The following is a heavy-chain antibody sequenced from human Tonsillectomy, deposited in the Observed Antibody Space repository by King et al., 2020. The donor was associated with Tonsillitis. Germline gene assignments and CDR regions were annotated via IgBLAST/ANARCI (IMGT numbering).Heavy chain of an antibody. CDR3: ARHEGQWPAYFDY. J-gene: IGHJ4*02. Sequence: VQLQESGPGLVKPSETLSLTCSISGGSISTYYWSWIRQPPGKGLEWIGYIYYSGRTNYNPSLKSRVTISVDTSKNQFSLKLISVTAADTAVYYCARHEGQWPAYFDYWGQGALVTVSS. CDR1: GGSISTYY. V-gene: IGHV4-59*08. CDR2: IYYSGRT. D-gene: IGHD6-19*01.